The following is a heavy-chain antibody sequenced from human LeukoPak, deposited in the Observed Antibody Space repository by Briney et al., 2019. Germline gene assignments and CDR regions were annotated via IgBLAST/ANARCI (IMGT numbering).Heavy chain of an antibody. CDR3: ARSAYFGSAFDY. V-gene: IGHV4-59*11. D-gene: IGHD3-10*01. Sequence: SETLSLTCTVSGGSISGHYWSWIRQPPGKGLEWIGYIHYIGTTNYNPSLKSRVTISVDTSKNQFSPKLISVTAADTAVYYCARSAYFGSAFDYWGQGNLITVSS. CDR2: IHYIGTT. CDR1: GGSISGHY. J-gene: IGHJ4*02.